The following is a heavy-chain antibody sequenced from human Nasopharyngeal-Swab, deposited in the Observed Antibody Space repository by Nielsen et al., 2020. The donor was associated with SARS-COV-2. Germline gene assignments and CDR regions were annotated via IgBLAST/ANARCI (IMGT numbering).Heavy chain of an antibody. CDR2: ISSSSSYI. Sequence: GESLKISCAASGFTFNKYNFNWVRQAPGKGLEWVSSISSSSSYIYYADSVKGRFTISRDNAKNSFSLQMNSLRAEDTAVYYCARGGLDYDFWSAYFMDVWGQGTTVTVSS. V-gene: IGHV3-21*01. J-gene: IGHJ6*02. D-gene: IGHD3-3*01. CDR1: GFTFNKYN. CDR3: ARGGLDYDFWSAYFMDV.